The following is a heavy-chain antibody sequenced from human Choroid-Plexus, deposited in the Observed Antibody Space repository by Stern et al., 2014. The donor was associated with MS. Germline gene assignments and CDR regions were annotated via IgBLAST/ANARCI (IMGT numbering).Heavy chain of an antibody. CDR1: GFTFGSCA. J-gene: IGHJ5*02. Sequence: VQLVESGGGVVKPGRPLRLSCVASGFTFGSCAMHWVRQAPGKGLEWEAGVSYDGINKYDADSVKGRFTISRDNSQNTLYMQMSSLRPEDTAVYYCAKDRQYLTYFFDHWGQGSLVTVSS. D-gene: IGHD2/OR15-2a*01. V-gene: IGHV3-30*18. CDR2: VSYDGINK. CDR3: AKDRQYLTYFFDH.